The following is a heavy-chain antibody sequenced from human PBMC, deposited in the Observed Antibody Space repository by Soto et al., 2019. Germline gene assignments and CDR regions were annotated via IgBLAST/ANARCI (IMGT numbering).Heavy chain of an antibody. Sequence: QVQVMQSGAQLTQPGASVKVSYETSGYPLPTYGLSWVRQAPRQGHEWMGWIVGDSGNTVYAQKFQGRVTMYRDTSTSTGYKELLRLSSDDSALYYCATVSGYASGRRGFGFWGQGTLVSVSS. V-gene: IGHV1-18*01. CDR3: ATVSGYASGRRGFGF. CDR1: GYPLPTYG. D-gene: IGHD2-15*01. CDR2: IVGDSGNT. J-gene: IGHJ4*02.